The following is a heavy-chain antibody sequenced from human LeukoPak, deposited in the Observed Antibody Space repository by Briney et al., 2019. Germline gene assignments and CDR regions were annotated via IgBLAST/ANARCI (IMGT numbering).Heavy chain of an antibody. CDR1: GASISNSNW. V-gene: IGHV4-4*02. D-gene: IGHD1-26*01. Sequence: KASETLSLTCAVTGASISNSNWWTWVRQPPGKGLEWIGETYHSGSTNYKTSLKSRATISVDKSKNQFSLKLNSVTAADTAVYYCARIMLSWREFDCWGQGTLVTVSS. CDR2: TYHSGST. CDR3: ARIMLSWREFDC. J-gene: IGHJ4*02.